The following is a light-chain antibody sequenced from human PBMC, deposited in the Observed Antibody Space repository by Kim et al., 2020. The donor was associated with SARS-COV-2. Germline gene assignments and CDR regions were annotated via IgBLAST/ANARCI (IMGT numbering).Light chain of an antibody. J-gene: IGLJ3*02. CDR3: ATWDTSLSAWV. CDR2: DKN. CDR1: NSNIGKNY. Sequence: QSVLTQPPSVSAAPGQKVTISCSGSNSNIGKNYVSWYQQLPGTAPKLLTHDKNKGPSGSPDRFSASKSGTSATLSITGLQTGDEADYYCATWDTSLSAWVFGGGTPADRP. V-gene: IGLV1-51*01.